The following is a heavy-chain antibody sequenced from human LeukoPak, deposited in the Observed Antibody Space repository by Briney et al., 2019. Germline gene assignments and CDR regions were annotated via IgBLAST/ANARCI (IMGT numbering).Heavy chain of an antibody. J-gene: IGHJ5*02. V-gene: IGHV1-2*02. CDR1: GYTFTGYY. D-gene: IGHD3-3*02. CDR2: INPNSGGT. Sequence: ASVKVSCKASGYTFTGYYMHWVRQAPGQGLEWMGWINPNSGGTNYAQKFQGRVTMTRDTSISTAYMELSRLRSDDTAVYYCARDQLVADGWFDPWGQGTLVTVSS. CDR3: ARDQLVADGWFDP.